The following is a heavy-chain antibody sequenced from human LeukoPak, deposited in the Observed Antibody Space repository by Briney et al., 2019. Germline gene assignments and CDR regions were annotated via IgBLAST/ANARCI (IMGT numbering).Heavy chain of an antibody. CDR3: AREDKGSAAPSEGYYYGMDV. J-gene: IGHJ6*02. D-gene: IGHD6-19*01. Sequence: PGGSLRLSCAASGFTFDDYAMHWVRQAPGKGLEWVSGISWNSGSIGYADSVKGRFTISRDNAKNSLYLQMNSLRAEDTAVYYCAREDKGSAAPSEGYYYGMDVWGQGTTVTVSS. CDR2: ISWNSGSI. CDR1: GFTFDDYA. V-gene: IGHV3-9*01.